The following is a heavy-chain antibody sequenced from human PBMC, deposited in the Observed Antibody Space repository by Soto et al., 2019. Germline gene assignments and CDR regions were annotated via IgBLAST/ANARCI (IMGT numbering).Heavy chain of an antibody. Sequence: QVQLVQSGAEVKKPGASVKVSCKASGYTFTGYYMHWVRQAPGQGLEWMGWINPNSGGTNYAQKFQGWVTMTRDTSISTAYMELSRLRSDDTAVYYCSRGHQTGIAAADPNWVDPWGQGTLVTVSS. J-gene: IGHJ5*02. CDR1: GYTFTGYY. CDR2: INPNSGGT. D-gene: IGHD6-13*01. V-gene: IGHV1-2*04. CDR3: SRGHQTGIAAADPNWVDP.